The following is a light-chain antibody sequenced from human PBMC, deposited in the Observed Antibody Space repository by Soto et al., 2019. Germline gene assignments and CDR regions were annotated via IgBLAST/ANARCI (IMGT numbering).Light chain of an antibody. CDR3: QQYNNWPPWT. CDR1: QSVSSN. Sequence: EIVMTQSPATLSVSPGERATLSCRASQSVSSNLAWYQQKPGQALRLLIYGASIRATGIPVRFSGSGSGTEFTLTISSLQSGDFAVYYCQQYNNWPPWTFGRGTKVEIK. J-gene: IGKJ1*01. CDR2: GAS. V-gene: IGKV3-15*01.